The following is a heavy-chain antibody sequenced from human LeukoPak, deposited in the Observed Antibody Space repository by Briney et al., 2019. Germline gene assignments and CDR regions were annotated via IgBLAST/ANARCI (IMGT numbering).Heavy chain of an antibody. CDR3: ARHHYDRRGLPSYGIDV. V-gene: IGHV4-59*01. Sequence: SETLSLTCIVSGDSMSSYYWGWIRQPPGKGLEWIGHIYYSGNTNFNPSLKSRLTISLDTSKNQFSLKLTSVTAADTAVYYCARHHYDRRGLPSYGIDVWGQGTTVTVSS. D-gene: IGHD3-22*01. CDR2: IYYSGNT. CDR1: GDSMSSYY. J-gene: IGHJ6*02.